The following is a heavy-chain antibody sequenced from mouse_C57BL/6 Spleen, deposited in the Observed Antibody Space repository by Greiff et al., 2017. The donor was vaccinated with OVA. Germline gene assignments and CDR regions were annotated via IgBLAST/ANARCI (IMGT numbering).Heavy chain of an antibody. V-gene: IGHV1-69*01. CDR3: ARRAYYSNYFDY. J-gene: IGHJ2*01. Sequence: QVQLQQPGAELVMPGASVKLSCKASGYTFTSYWMHWAKQRPGQGLEWIGEIDPSDSYTNYNQKFKGKSTLTVDKSSSTAYMQLSSLTSEDSAVYYCARRAYYSNYFDYWGQGTTLTVSS. D-gene: IGHD2-5*01. CDR1: GYTFTSYW. CDR2: IDPSDSYT.